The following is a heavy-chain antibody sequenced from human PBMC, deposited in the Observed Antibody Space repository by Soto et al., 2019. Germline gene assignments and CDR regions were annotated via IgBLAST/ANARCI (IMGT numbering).Heavy chain of an antibody. Sequence: QVKLVQSGAEVKKPGASVKVSCKASGYTFTSYAMHWVRQAPGQRLEWMGWINAGNGNTKYSQKFQGRVTITRDTSASTAYMELSSLRSEDTAVYYCAKESGMGATKGAFDIWGQGTMVTVSS. CDR3: AKESGMGATKGAFDI. J-gene: IGHJ3*02. CDR2: INAGNGNT. D-gene: IGHD1-26*01. CDR1: GYTFTSYA. V-gene: IGHV1-3*01.